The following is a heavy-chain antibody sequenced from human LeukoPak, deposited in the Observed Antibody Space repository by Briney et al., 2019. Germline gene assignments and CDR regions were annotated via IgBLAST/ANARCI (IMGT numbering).Heavy chain of an antibody. CDR1: GGSFSGYY. CDR3: VTDQTGRHPYFFDY. J-gene: IGHJ4*02. Sequence: SSETLSLTCAVYGGSFSGYYWTWVRQVPGKGLEWVANIKEDGSEIYYVDAVKGRFSISRDNAKASLYLQMHSLSVADTGLYYCVTDQTGRHPYFFDYWGQGTLVTVSS. D-gene: IGHD3-10*01. V-gene: IGHV3-7*01. CDR2: IKEDGSEI.